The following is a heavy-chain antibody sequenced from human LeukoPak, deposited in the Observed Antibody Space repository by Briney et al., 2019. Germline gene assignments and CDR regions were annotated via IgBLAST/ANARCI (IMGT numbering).Heavy chain of an antibody. Sequence: PGGSVRLSCAASGFTFSSYSMNWVRQAPGKGLEGVSSISSSSYYIYYADSVKGRFTISRDNAKNSLYLQMNSLRAEDTAVYYCARDRTGEPDYWGQGTLVTVSS. CDR3: ARDRTGEPDY. V-gene: IGHV3-21*01. J-gene: IGHJ4*02. CDR1: GFTFSSYS. D-gene: IGHD7-27*01. CDR2: ISSSSYYI.